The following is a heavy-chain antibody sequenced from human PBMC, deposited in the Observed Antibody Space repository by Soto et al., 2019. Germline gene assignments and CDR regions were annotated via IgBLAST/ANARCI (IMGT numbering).Heavy chain of an antibody. J-gene: IGHJ4*02. CDR1: GFTFSSYW. Sequence: GGSLRLSCAASGFTFSSYWMSWVRQAPGKGLEWVAVISYDGSNKYYADSVKGRFTISRDNSKNTLYLQMNSLRAEDTAVYYCARDDRVVKYYFDYWGQGTLVTVSS. CDR2: ISYDGSNK. V-gene: IGHV3-30-3*01. D-gene: IGHD2-15*01. CDR3: ARDDRVVKYYFDY.